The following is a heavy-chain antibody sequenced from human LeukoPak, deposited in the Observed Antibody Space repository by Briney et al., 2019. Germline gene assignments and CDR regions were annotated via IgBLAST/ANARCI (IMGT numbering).Heavy chain of an antibody. CDR1: GGSFSGYY. V-gene: IGHV4-34*01. D-gene: IGHD3-22*01. J-gene: IGHJ4*02. CDR3: ASGSPYGSSGYYHHNYFDY. CDR2: INHSGST. Sequence: PSETLSLTCAVYGGSFSGYYWSWIRQPPGKGLEWIGEINHSGSTNYNPSLKSRVTISVDTSKNQFSLKLSSVTAADTAVYYCASGSPYGSSGYYHHNYFDYWGQGTLVTVSS.